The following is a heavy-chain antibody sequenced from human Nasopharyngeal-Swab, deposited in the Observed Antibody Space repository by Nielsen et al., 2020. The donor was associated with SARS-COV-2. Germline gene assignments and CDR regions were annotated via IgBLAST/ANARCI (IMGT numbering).Heavy chain of an antibody. CDR3: ARGILAVADYGMDV. CDR2: INPGRVMYPSGATT. D-gene: IGHD6-19*01. V-gene: IGHV1-46*04. J-gene: IGHJ6*02. Sequence: WVRQAPGQGLEWMGVINPGRVMYPSGATTSYIQKLQGRLTMTRDTSTSTIYMELSSLRSEDTAVYYCARGILAVADYGMDVWGQGTTVTVSS.